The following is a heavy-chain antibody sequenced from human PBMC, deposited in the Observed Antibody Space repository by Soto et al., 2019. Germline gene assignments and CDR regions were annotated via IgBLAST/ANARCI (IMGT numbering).Heavy chain of an antibody. V-gene: IGHV4-30-4*01. CDR2: IYYSGST. CDR3: ARGGGTGTTDY. D-gene: IGHD1-1*01. Sequence: SETLSLPCTVSGGSISSGDYYWSWIRQPPGKGLEWIGYIYYSGSTYYNPSLKSRVTISVDTSKNQFSLKLSSVTAADTAVYYCARGGGTGTTDYWGQGTLVTVSS. CDR1: GGSISSGDYY. J-gene: IGHJ4*02.